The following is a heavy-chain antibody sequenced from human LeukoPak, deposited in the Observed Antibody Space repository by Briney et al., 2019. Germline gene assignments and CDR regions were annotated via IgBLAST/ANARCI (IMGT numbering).Heavy chain of an antibody. CDR2: LNPSGGST. CDR3: ARGPSITMVRGGQWYYYMDV. CDR1: GYTFTRYY. V-gene: IGHV1-46*01. J-gene: IGHJ6*03. Sequence: GASVKVSCKASGYTFTRYYIHWVRQAPGQGLEWMGILNPSGGSTNYAQKFQGRVTMTGDTSTNTVYMELSSLRSGDTAEHYCARGPSITMVRGGQWYYYMDVWGKGTTVTISS. D-gene: IGHD3-10*01.